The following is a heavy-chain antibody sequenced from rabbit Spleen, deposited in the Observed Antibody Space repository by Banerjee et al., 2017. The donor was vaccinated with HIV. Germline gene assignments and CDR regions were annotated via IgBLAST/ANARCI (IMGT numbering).Heavy chain of an antibody. CDR2: IDDGDGNT. Sequence: QAPLEESGGGLVKPEGSLTLTCKASGVSFNDKDVMCCVRQAPGKGLEWIACIDDGDGNTYYASWAKGRFTISKTSSTTVTLQMTSLTAADTATYFCARWRSGSDDAFSLWGQGTLVTVS. CDR3: ARWRSGSDDAFSL. V-gene: IGHV1S45*01. CDR1: GVSFNDKDV. D-gene: IGHD1-1*01. J-gene: IGHJ4*01.